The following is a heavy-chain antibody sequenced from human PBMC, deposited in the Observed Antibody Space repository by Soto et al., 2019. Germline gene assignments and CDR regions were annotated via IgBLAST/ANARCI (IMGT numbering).Heavy chain of an antibody. J-gene: IGHJ4*02. CDR3: ARAGSSAGY. CDR2: ISSSSSTI. CDR1: GFTFSSYS. V-gene: IGHV3-48*02. D-gene: IGHD6-25*01. Sequence: EVQLVESGGGLVQPGGSLRLSCAASGFTFSSYSMNWVRQAPGKGLEWVSYISSSSSTIYYADSVKGRFTISRDNAKNSLDLQMNSLRDEDTAVYYCARAGSSAGYWGQGTLVTVSS.